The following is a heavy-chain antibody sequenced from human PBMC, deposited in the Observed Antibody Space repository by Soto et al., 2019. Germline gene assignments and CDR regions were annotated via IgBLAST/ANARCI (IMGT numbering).Heavy chain of an antibody. D-gene: IGHD3-16*01. J-gene: IGHJ4*02. CDR1: GYTFTSYD. Sequence: ASVKVSCKASGYTFTSYDINWVRQATGQGLEWMGWMNPNSGNTGYAQKFQGRVTMTRNTSISTAYMELSSLRSEDTAVYYCAIIPGTVTPGEGGYWGQGTLVTVSS. CDR3: AIIPGTVTPGEGGY. CDR2: MNPNSGNT. V-gene: IGHV1-8*01.